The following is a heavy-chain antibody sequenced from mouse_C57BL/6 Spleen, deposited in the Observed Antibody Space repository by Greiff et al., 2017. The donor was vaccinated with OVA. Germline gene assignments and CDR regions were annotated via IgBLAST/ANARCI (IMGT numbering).Heavy chain of an antibody. Sequence: QVQLKESGPGLVQPSQSLSITCTVSGFSLTSYGVHWVRQSPGKGLEWLGVIWRGGSTDYNAAFMSRLSITKDNSKSQVFFKMNSLRADDTAIYYCAKNYEPDHYAMDYWGQGTSVTVSS. CDR2: IWRGGST. CDR3: AKNYEPDHYAMDY. CDR1: GFSLTSYG. D-gene: IGHD2-12*01. J-gene: IGHJ4*01. V-gene: IGHV2-5*01.